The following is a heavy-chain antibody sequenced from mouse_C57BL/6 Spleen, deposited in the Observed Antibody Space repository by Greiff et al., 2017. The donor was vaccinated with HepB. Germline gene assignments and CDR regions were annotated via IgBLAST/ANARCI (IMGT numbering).Heavy chain of an antibody. CDR3: ARHGEDYYDYDVAWFAY. Sequence: QVQLQQSGAELVKPGASVKLSCKASGYTFTEYTIHWVKQRSGQGLEWIGWFYPGSGSIKYNEKFKDKATLTADKSSSTVYMELSRLTSEDSAVYFCARHGEDYYDYDVAWFAYWGQGTLVTVSA. CDR2: FYPGSGSI. D-gene: IGHD2-4*01. CDR1: GYTFTEYT. V-gene: IGHV1-62-2*01. J-gene: IGHJ3*01.